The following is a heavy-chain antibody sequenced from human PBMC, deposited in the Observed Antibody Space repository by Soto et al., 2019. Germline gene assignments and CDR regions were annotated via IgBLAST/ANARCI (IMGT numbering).Heavy chain of an antibody. CDR2: ISYDGSNK. CDR3: AGGYYYDSSGLYSLILNFDH. CDR1: GFTFRTYS. V-gene: IGHV3-30-3*01. J-gene: IGHJ4*02. D-gene: IGHD3-22*01. Sequence: LSLTCAASGFTFRTYSMHWVRQVPGKGLEWVAVISYDGSNKYYADSVKGRFTISRDNSNNTLHLQMNFLRAEDTAVYYCAGGYYYDSSGLYSLILNFDHWGQGTLVTVSS.